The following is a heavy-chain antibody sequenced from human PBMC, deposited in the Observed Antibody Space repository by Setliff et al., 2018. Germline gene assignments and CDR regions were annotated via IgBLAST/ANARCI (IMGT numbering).Heavy chain of an antibody. V-gene: IGHV1-18*01. D-gene: IGHD3-22*01. CDR1: GYSFSNYG. CDR3: ARINFYVSSGYYYAPDF. Sequence: GASVKVSCKASGYSFSNYGVTWVRQAPGQGLEWMGWINSYSFQIQTAQKFQDRVTMTTDTSTKTASMEVRSLRSDDTAVYYCARINFYVSSGYYYAPDFWGQGTLVTVSS. CDR2: INSYSFQI. J-gene: IGHJ4*02.